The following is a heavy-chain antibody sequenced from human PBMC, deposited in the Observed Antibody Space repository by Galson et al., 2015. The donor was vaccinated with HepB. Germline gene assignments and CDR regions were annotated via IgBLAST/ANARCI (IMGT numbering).Heavy chain of an antibody. J-gene: IGHJ6*02. CDR2: IDWDDDK. V-gene: IGHV2-70*11. CDR3: ARIRKAVAGRYQHYGMDV. CDR1: GFSLSTSGMC. D-gene: IGHD6-19*01. Sequence: PALVKPTQTLTLTCTFSGFSLSTSGMCVSWIRQPPGKALEWLARIDWDDDKYYSTSLKTRLTISKDTSKNQVVLTMTNMDPVDTATYYCARIRKAVAGRYQHYGMDVWGQGTTVTVSS.